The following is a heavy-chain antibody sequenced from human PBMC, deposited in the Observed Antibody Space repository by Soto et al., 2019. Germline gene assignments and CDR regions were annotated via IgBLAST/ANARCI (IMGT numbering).Heavy chain of an antibody. D-gene: IGHD2-2*03. V-gene: IGHV4-31*03. J-gene: IGHJ3*02. Sequence: SETLSLTCTVSGGSISSGGYYWSWIRQHPGKGLEWIGYIYYGGSTYYNPSLKSRVTISVDTSKNQFSLKLSPVTAADTAVYYCARVVLDIVGGPAVIYDAFDIWGQGTMVTVSS. CDR1: GGSISSGGYY. CDR3: ARVVLDIVGGPAVIYDAFDI. CDR2: IYYGGST.